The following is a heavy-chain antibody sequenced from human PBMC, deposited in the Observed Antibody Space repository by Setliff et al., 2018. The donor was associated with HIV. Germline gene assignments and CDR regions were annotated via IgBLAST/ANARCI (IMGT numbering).Heavy chain of an antibody. J-gene: IGHJ4*02. Sequence: PGGSLRLSCVASGFTFNTFAMHWVRQAPGKGLEWVSSISYDGKRTNYADSMEGRFTISRDNSKNTLYLQVSSLRPEDTALYYCASARIPTGGTSTSFDYWGQGTLVTVSS. V-gene: IGHV3-30*15. CDR3: ASARIPTGGTSTSFDY. CDR1: GFTFNTFA. CDR2: ISYDGKRT. D-gene: IGHD1-1*01.